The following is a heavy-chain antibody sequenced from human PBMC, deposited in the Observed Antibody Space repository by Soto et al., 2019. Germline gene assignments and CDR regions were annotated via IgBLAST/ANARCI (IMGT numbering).Heavy chain of an antibody. CDR3: ARGRQGTSTYYYDSSGYPFDY. Sequence: QVQLVQSGAEVKKPGSSVKVSCKASGGTFSSYAISWVRQAPGQGLEWMGGIIPIFGTANYAQKFQGRVTITADKSTSTAYRELSSLRSEDTAVYYCARGRQGTSTYYYDSSGYPFDYWGQGTLVTVSS. D-gene: IGHD3-22*01. J-gene: IGHJ4*02. CDR2: IIPIFGTA. V-gene: IGHV1-69*06. CDR1: GGTFSSYA.